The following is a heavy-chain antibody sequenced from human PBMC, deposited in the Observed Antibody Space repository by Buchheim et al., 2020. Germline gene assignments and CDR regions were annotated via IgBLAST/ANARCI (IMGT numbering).Heavy chain of an antibody. V-gene: IGHV3-30*18. CDR2: ISYDGSNK. Sequence: QVQLVESGGGVVQPGRSLRLSCAASGFTFSSYGMHWVRQAPGKGLEWVAVISYDGSNKYYADSVKGRFTISRANSKHKLYLQMNSLRAEDTAVYYCAKEYYDSSGYYAYWGQGTL. D-gene: IGHD3-22*01. CDR3: AKEYYDSSGYYAY. J-gene: IGHJ4*02. CDR1: GFTFSSYG.